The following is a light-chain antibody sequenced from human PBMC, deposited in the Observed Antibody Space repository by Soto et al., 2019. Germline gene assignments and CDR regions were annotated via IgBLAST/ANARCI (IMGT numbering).Light chain of an antibody. V-gene: IGKV3-20*01. CDR1: QSVTSNY. Sequence: PETLSLSPREKATISSSASQSVTSNYLAWYQQKPGQAPRLLIYGASSRATGIPDRFSGSGSGTDFTLTIIRLQPEDCAAYYCQQYGTSPPTFAQGTQLEIK. CDR3: QQYGTSPPT. J-gene: IGKJ5*01. CDR2: GAS.